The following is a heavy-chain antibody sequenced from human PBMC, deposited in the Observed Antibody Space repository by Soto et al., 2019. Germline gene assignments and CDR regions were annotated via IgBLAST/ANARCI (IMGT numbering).Heavy chain of an antibody. Sequence: SQTLSLTCAISGDSVSSNSAAWNWIRQSPSRGLEWLGRTYYRSKWYNGYAVSVKSRITINPGTSKNQFSLQLNSVTPEDTAVYYCARDIQWGGFYYYYYGMDVWGQGTTVTVSS. V-gene: IGHV6-1*01. CDR2: TYYRSKWYN. J-gene: IGHJ6*02. CDR1: GDSVSSNSAA. CDR3: ARDIQWGGFYYYYYGMDV. D-gene: IGHD1-26*01.